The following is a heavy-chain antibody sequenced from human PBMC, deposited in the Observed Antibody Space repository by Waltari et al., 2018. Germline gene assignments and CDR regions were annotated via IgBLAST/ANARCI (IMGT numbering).Heavy chain of an antibody. V-gene: IGHV4-39*07. CDR1: GGSISSSSYY. CDR3: ARVRGLAAAGA. D-gene: IGHD6-13*01. Sequence: QLQLQESGPGLVKPSETLSLTCTVSGGSISSSSYYWGWIRQPPGKGLEGIGSIYYSGGTYYNPSLKSRVTISVDTSKNQFSLKLSSVTAADTAVYYCARVRGLAAAGAWGQGTLVTVSS. J-gene: IGHJ4*02. CDR2: IYYSGGT.